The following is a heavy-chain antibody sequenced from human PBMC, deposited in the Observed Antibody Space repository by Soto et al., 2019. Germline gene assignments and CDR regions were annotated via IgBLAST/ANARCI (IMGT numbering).Heavy chain of an antibody. V-gene: IGHV1-46*01. CDR2: INPSVGST. CDR3: ARDVAAAATGY. J-gene: IGHJ4*02. D-gene: IGHD6-13*01. CDR1: GYTFTSYY. Sequence: QVQLVQSGAEVKKPGASVKVSCKASGYTFTSYYMHWVRQAPGQGLEWMGIINPSVGSTSYAQKFQGRVTMTRDTSTSTVYMELSSLRSEDTAVYYCARDVAAAATGYWGQGTLVTVSS.